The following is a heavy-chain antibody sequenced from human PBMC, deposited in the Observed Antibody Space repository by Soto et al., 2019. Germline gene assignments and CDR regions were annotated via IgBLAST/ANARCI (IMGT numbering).Heavy chain of an antibody. CDR2: IIPIFGTA. D-gene: IGHD2-15*01. J-gene: IGHJ5*02. CDR1: GGTFSSYA. CDR3: ARKNGELGYCSGGSCPPVMGNWFDP. Sequence: GASVKVSCKASGGTFSSYAISWVRQAPGQGLEWMGGIIPIFGTANYAQKFQGRVTITADESTSTAYMELSSLRSEDTAVYYCARKNGELGYCSGGSCPPVMGNWFDPWGQGTLVTVSS. V-gene: IGHV1-69*13.